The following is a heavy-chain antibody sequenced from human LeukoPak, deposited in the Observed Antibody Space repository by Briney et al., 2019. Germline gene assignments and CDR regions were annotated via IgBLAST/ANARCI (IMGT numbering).Heavy chain of an antibody. CDR1: GYSPTTWW. J-gene: IGHJ1*01. CDR2: IYPGDSDA. V-gene: IGHV5-51*01. Sequence: GESLKISCKASGYSPTTWWIGWVRQMPGKGLEWMGIIYPGDSDARYSPSFRGHVTISADKSISTAYLQWSSLEASDSAMYYCARSATPAASIFFQHWGQGTLVTVSS. CDR3: ARSATPAASIFFQH. D-gene: IGHD2/OR15-2a*01.